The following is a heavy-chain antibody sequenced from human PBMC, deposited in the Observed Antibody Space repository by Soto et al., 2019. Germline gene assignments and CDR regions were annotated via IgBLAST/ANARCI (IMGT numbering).Heavy chain of an antibody. CDR3: AKDYGGDPLDY. CDR1: VFTFRNVW. V-gene: IGHV3-23*01. D-gene: IGHD2-21*01. Sequence: GALRLSGAASVFTFRNVWLSWVRQGPGKGLESVSVNSGTGGSTSYADSVKGRFTISRDNSKNTLYLQMNTLRAEDTAVYYCAKDYGGDPLDYWGQGTLVTVSS. J-gene: IGHJ4*02. CDR2: NSGTGGST.